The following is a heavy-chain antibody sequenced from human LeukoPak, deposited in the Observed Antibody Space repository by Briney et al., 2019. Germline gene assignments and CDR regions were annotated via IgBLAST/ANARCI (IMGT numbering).Heavy chain of an antibody. CDR1: GFTFSSYW. Sequence: GGSLRLSCAASGFTFSSYWMHWVRQAPGKGLVWVSRINSDGSSTSYADSVKGRFTISRDNAKNTLYLQMNSLRAEDTAVYYCAKEGPKYDYVWGSYLVNWFDPWGQGTLVTVSS. D-gene: IGHD3-16*02. CDR3: AKEGPKYDYVWGSYLVNWFDP. J-gene: IGHJ5*02. V-gene: IGHV3-74*01. CDR2: INSDGSST.